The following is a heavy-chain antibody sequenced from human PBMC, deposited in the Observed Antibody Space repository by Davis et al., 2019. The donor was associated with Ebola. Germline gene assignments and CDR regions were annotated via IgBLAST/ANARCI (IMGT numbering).Heavy chain of an antibody. V-gene: IGHV1-18*01. CDR2: ISAYNGNT. CDR1: GYTFTFYA. CDR3: ARVDGSGWSRFDP. D-gene: IGHD6-19*01. J-gene: IGHJ5*02. Sequence: ASVKVSCKASGYTFTFYAMHWVRQAPGQGLEWMGWISAYNGNTNYAQKLQGRVTMTTDTSTSTAYMELRSLRSDDTAVYYCARVDGSGWSRFDPWGQGTLVTVSS.